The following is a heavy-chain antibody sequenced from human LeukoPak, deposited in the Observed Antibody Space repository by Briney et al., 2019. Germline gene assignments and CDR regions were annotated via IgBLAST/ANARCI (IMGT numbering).Heavy chain of an antibody. V-gene: IGHV1-69*04. CDR3: ARDLDIVVVPAAYNWFDP. CDR1: GGTFSSYA. J-gene: IGHJ5*02. CDR2: IIPIFGIA. D-gene: IGHD2-2*03. Sequence: ASVKVSCKASGGTFSSYAISWVRQAPGQGLEWMGRIIPIFGIANYAQKFQGRVTITADKSTSTAYIELSSLRSEDTAVYYCARDLDIVVVPAAYNWFDPWGQGTLVTVSS.